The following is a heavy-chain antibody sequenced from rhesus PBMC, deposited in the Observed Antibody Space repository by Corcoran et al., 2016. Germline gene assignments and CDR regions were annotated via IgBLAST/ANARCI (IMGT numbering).Heavy chain of an antibody. CDR1: GFTFSSYA. Sequence: EVQLVETGGGLVQPGGSLRLSCEASGFTFSSYAMQWVRQAPGKGLEWISAINGGGGTTYDAYALQDRFTITREHSKSTLSLQMNSLRVEDTAVYYCAKTPEWAADGDYWGQGVLVTVSS. J-gene: IGHJ4*01. CDR2: INGGGGTT. CDR3: AKTPEWAADGDY. V-gene: IGHV3-103*01. D-gene: IGHD6-25*01.